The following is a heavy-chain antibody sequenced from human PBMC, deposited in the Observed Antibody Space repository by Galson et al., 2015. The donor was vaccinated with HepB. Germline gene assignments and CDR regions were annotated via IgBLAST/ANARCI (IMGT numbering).Heavy chain of an antibody. CDR2: IWYDGNNK. J-gene: IGHJ4*02. CDR3: ARDASGFDY. D-gene: IGHD2-8*02. V-gene: IGHV3-33*01. Sequence: SLRLSCAASGFTFSTYGMHWVRQAPGKGLEWVAVIWYDGNNKYYADSVKGRFTISRGNSKNTLYLQMNSLRAEDTAVYYCARDASGFDYWGQGTLVTVSS. CDR1: GFTFSTYG.